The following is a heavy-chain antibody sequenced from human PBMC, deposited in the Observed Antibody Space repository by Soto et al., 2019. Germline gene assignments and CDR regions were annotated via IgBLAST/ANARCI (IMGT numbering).Heavy chain of an antibody. J-gene: IGHJ6*03. D-gene: IGHD3-16*01. V-gene: IGHV6-1*01. CDR1: GDSVSTKSGA. CDR2: IYYRSRWHS. CDR3: ALGYRGYYIAV. Sequence: PSQTLSLTCAISGDSVSTKSGAWNWVRQSPSRGLEWLGRIYYRSRWHSEFALSVKSRISINPDTAKNQFSLQLNSVTPEDTAVYYCALGYRGYYIAVWDRGTTVTVSS.